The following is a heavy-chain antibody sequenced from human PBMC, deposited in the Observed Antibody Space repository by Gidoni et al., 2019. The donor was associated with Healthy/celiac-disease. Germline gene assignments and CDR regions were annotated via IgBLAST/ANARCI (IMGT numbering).Heavy chain of an antibody. Sequence: QVQLQQWGAGRFKPSEPLSLVCAVYGGSLSGYNWSWPRQPPGQGLEWIGECNHSGSTNYHPSHKSRVTISVYTSKNQFSLKLSSVTAADTAVYYCASITITYCSGDCQTYDWFDPWGQGTLVTVSS. CDR1: GGSLSGYN. V-gene: IGHV4-34*01. CDR3: ASITITYCSGDCQTYDWFDP. J-gene: IGHJ5*02. CDR2: CNHSGST. D-gene: IGHD2-21*01.